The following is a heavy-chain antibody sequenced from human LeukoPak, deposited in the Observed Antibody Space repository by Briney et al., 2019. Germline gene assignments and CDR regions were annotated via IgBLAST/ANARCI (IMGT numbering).Heavy chain of an antibody. CDR3: ARGEDCSSTSCYSPYYYYYMDV. Sequence: SETLSLTCTVSGGSISSSSYYWGWIRQPPGKGLEWIGSIYYSGSTYYNPSLKSRVTISVDTSKNQFSLKLSSVTAADTAVYYCARGEDCSSTSCYSPYYYYYMDVWGKGTTVTVSS. CDR2: IYYSGST. J-gene: IGHJ6*03. CDR1: GGSISSSSYY. D-gene: IGHD2-2*01. V-gene: IGHV4-39*07.